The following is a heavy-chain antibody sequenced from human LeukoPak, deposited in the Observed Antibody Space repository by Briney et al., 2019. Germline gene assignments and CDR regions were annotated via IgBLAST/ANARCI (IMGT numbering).Heavy chain of an antibody. D-gene: IGHD4-17*01. CDR1: GYTFTSHG. Sequence: ASVKVSCKASGYTFTSHGINWVRQAPGQGLEWMGWISVYNGITNYAQILQGRVTMTADRSTSTAYMELRSLRSDDTAVYYCARGPPVFTVSRGDYWGQGTLVTVSS. J-gene: IGHJ4*02. V-gene: IGHV1-18*01. CDR2: ISVYNGIT. CDR3: ARGPPVFTVSRGDY.